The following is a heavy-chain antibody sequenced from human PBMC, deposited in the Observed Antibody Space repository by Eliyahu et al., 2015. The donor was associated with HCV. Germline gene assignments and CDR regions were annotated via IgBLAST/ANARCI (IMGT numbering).Heavy chain of an antibody. Sequence: QVQLVQSGAEVTKPGAPVKVSCKASGYTFTTHFFHWVRQAPGQGLEWMGWINPNNGGTNYAQKFQGRVTMTRDTSITTAYMDLSNLRSDDTAVYYCARGGGRSWFDYWGQGTLVTVSS. CDR2: INPNNGGT. D-gene: IGHD6-13*01. V-gene: IGHV1-2*02. CDR3: ARGGGRSWFDY. CDR1: GYTFTTHF. J-gene: IGHJ4*02.